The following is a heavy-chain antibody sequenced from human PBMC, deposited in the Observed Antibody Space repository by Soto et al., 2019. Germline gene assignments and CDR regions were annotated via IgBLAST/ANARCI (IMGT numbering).Heavy chain of an antibody. D-gene: IGHD5-12*01. CDR3: ATSHVDIVATHTVDY. V-gene: IGHV4-28*01. CDR2: IYYSGST. J-gene: IGHJ4*02. CDR1: GYSISSSNW. Sequence: SETLSLTCAVSGYSISSSNWWGWIRQPPGKGLEWIGYIYYSGSTYYNPSLKSRVTMSVDTSKNQFSLKLSSVTAVDTAVYYCATSHVDIVATHTVDYWGQGTLLTVSS.